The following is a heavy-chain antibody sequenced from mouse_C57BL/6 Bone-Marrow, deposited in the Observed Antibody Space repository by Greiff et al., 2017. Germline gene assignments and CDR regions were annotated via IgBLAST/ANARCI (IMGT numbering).Heavy chain of an antibody. Sequence: QVQLQQSGAELVKPGASVKISCKASGYTFTDYYINWVKQRPGQGLEWIGKIGPGSGSTYYNEKFKGKATLTADKSSSTAYMQLSSLTSEDSAVYFCARSRIYYGNYNYAMDYWGQGTSVTVSS. V-gene: IGHV1-77*01. CDR2: IGPGSGST. CDR1: GYTFTDYY. J-gene: IGHJ4*01. D-gene: IGHD2-1*01. CDR3: ARSRIYYGNYNYAMDY.